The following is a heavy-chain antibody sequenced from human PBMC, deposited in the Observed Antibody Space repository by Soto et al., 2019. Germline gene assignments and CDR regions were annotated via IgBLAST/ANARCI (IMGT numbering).Heavy chain of an antibody. V-gene: IGHV1-3*01. CDR2: INAGNGNT. CDR3: ARDSTGYSSSWLYYYYYYMDV. D-gene: IGHD6-13*01. CDR1: GYTFTSYA. J-gene: IGHJ6*03. Sequence: ASVKVSCKASGYTFTSYAMHWVRQAPGQRLEWMGWINAGNGNTKYSQKFQGRVTITRDTSASTAYMELSSLRSEDTAVYYCARDSTGYSSSWLYYYYYYMDVWGKGTTVTRLL.